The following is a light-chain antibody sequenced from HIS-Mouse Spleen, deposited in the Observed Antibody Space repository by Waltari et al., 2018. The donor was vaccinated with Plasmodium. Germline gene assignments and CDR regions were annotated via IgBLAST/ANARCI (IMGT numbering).Light chain of an antibody. V-gene: IGLV1-44*01. CDR3: AAWDDSLNGVV. Sequence: QSVLTQPPSASGTPGQRVTISCSGSSSNIGSNTVNWYQQLPATAPNLLIYSNNQRPSGVPDRFSGSKSGTSASRAMSGLQSEDEADYYCAAWDDSLNGVVFGGGTKLTVL. CDR1: SSNIGSNT. J-gene: IGLJ2*01. CDR2: SNN.